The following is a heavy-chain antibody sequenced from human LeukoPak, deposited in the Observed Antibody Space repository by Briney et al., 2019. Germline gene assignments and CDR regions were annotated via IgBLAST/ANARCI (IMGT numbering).Heavy chain of an antibody. CDR1: GITLSNYG. Sequence: GGSLRLSCAVAGITLSNYGMSWVRQAPGKGLEWVAGLSGSGGGTNYADSVQGRFTISRDNPKNTLYLQMNSLRAEDTAVYFCAKRGVVISVFLVGFHKEAYYFDSWGQGALVTVSS. D-gene: IGHD3-3*02. CDR3: AKRGVVISVFLVGFHKEAYYFDS. CDR2: LSGSGGGT. J-gene: IGHJ4*02. V-gene: IGHV3-23*01.